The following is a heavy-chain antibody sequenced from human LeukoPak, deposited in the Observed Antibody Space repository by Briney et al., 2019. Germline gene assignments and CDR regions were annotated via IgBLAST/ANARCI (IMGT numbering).Heavy chain of an antibody. Sequence: GGSLRLSCAASGVTFNDYAMHGGRHAPGKGLEWVSGISWNSGSIGYADSVKGRFTISRDNAKNSLYLQMNSLRAEDTALYYCAKGATRWLQPTIDYWGQGTLVAVSS. J-gene: IGHJ4*02. CDR2: ISWNSGSI. CDR1: GVTFNDYA. CDR3: AKGATRWLQPTIDY. V-gene: IGHV3-9*01. D-gene: IGHD5-24*01.